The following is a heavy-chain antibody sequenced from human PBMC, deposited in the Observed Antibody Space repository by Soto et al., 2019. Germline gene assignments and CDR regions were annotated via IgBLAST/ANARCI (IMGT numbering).Heavy chain of an antibody. V-gene: IGHV1-69*08. CDR2: IISVLGRA. CDR1: GGSFRTYT. CDR3: ARGIVDADGYGNWCDP. D-gene: IGHD3-16*02. Sequence: QVQLVQSGAEVKKPGSSVRVSCKASGGSFRTYTINWVRQAPGQGLEWVGRIISVLGRANYAQKFQGRVTLTAYKFTSTAYMELSSLRSDDTAVYFCARGIVDADGYGNWCDPWGQGTLVTVSS. J-gene: IGHJ5*02.